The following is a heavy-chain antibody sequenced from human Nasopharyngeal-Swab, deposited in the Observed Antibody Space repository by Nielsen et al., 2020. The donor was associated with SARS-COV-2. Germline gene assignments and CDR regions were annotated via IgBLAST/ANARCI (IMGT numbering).Heavy chain of an antibody. J-gene: IGHJ3*02. V-gene: IGHV7-4-1*02. Sequence: ASVKVSCKASGYTFTSYGISWVRQAPGQGLEWMGWINTNTRNPTYAQGFTGRFVFSLDTSVSTAYLQISSLKAEDTAVYYCARARRVGVVVAATPRAFDIWGQGTMVTVSS. CDR2: INTNTRNP. CDR3: ARARRVGVVVAATPRAFDI. D-gene: IGHD2-15*01. CDR1: GYTFTSYG.